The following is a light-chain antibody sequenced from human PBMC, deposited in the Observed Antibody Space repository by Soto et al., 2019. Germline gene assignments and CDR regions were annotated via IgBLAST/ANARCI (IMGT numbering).Light chain of an antibody. CDR2: GAS. V-gene: IGKV3-20*01. CDR3: QQYGSSPLT. J-gene: IGKJ1*01. Sequence: EIVLTQSPGTLSLSPGERATLSCRASQSVSSSYLAWYQQKPGQAPRLLIYGASSRATGIPDRFSGSRSGTEFTLTISGLEPEDFAVYFCQQYGSSPLTFGQGTKVEIK. CDR1: QSVSSSY.